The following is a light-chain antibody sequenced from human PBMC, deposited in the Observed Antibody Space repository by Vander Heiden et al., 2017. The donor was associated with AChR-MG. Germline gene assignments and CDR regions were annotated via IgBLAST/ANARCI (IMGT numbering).Light chain of an antibody. V-gene: IGKV1-39*01. CDR2: STS. CDR3: QQCDSSYWT. Sequence: SQMNQSPSSLTASIGDRDAITCRARQSITTNFHWAQQKPGKPPTPQLHSTSSMQSGGPPWSSSSGAWTEFTPTTSSRQPEDYSTYHYQQCDSSYWTFGPGTKVEVK. J-gene: IGKJ1*01. CDR1: QSITTN.